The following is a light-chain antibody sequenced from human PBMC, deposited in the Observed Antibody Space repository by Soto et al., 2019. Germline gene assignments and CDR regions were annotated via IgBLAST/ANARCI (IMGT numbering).Light chain of an antibody. Sequence: DIQMTQSPSSVSASVADRITITCRASQGISSWLAWYQQKLGTAPNLLISAASSLQSGVPSRFSGSGSGTDFTLIISNLQPEDFATYYCHQAHSFPLTFGGGTKVEI. V-gene: IGKV1-12*01. CDR1: QGISSW. CDR2: AAS. J-gene: IGKJ4*01. CDR3: HQAHSFPLT.